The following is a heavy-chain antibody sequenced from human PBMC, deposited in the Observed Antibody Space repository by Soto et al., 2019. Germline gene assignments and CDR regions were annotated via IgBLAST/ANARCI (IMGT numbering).Heavy chain of an antibody. CDR3: ARDPEASYYFDY. CDR2: INSNTGGT. V-gene: IGHV1-2*02. J-gene: IGHJ4*02. Sequence: QVQLVQSGAEVKKPGASVKVSCKASGYTFTGYYMHWVRQAPGQGLEWMGWINSNTGGTNYAQRFQGRVTMTSDTSISTAYMELSRLTSDDTAVYYCARDPEASYYFDYWGQGTLVTVSS. CDR1: GYTFTGYY. D-gene: IGHD1-26*01.